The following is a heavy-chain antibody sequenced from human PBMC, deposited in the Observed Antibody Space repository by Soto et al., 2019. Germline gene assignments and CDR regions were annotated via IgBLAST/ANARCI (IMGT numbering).Heavy chain of an antibody. J-gene: IGHJ4*02. CDR1: GGSMISYY. CDR2: IYYAGST. Sequence: PSETLSLTCTVSGGSMISYYWSWIRQPPGRGLEWIGFIYYAGSTKYNPSLNSRVTISVDTSANKVSLEMTSVTAADTAVYYCARDRRGSSWPRVDYWGQGKLVTVSS. CDR3: ARDRRGSSWPRVDY. V-gene: IGHV4-59*01. D-gene: IGHD6-13*01.